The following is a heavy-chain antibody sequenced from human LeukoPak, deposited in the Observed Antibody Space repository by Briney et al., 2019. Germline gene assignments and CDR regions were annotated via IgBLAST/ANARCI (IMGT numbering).Heavy chain of an antibody. CDR1: GYTFTGYY. Sequence: GASVKVSCKASGYTFTGYYMHWVRQAPGQGLEWMGWINPNSGGTNYAQKFQGRVTMTRDTSISTAYVELSRLRSDDTAVYYCARGDEYYDFWSGYHYPAPFDYWGQGTLVTVSS. J-gene: IGHJ4*02. V-gene: IGHV1-2*02. D-gene: IGHD3-3*01. CDR3: ARGDEYYDFWSGYHYPAPFDY. CDR2: INPNSGGT.